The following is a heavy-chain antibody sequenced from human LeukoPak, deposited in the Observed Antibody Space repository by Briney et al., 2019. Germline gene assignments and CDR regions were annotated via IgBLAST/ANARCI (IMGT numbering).Heavy chain of an antibody. CDR1: GYTFTGYY. D-gene: IGHD3-22*01. CDR3: ARGRDSSGYIPGGYFDY. J-gene: IGHJ4*02. Sequence: ASVKVSCKASGYTFTGYYTHWVRQAPGQGLEWMGWINPNSGGTNYAQKFQGRVTMTRDTSISTAYMELSRLTSDDTAVYYCARGRDSSGYIPGGYFDYWGQGTLVTVSS. CDR2: INPNSGGT. V-gene: IGHV1-2*02.